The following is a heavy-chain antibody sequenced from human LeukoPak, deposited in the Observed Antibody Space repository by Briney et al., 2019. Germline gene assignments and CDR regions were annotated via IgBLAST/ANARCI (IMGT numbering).Heavy chain of an antibody. CDR3: ARDLRTTVTTLRLYYYYYMDV. CDR2: ISACNGNT. Sequence: ASVKVSCKASGYTFTSYGISWVRQAPGQGLEWMGWISACNGNTNYAQKLLGRVTMTTDTSTSTAYMELRSLRSDDTAVYYCARDLRTTVTTLRLYYYYYMDVWGKGTTVTISS. V-gene: IGHV1-18*01. J-gene: IGHJ6*03. D-gene: IGHD4-17*01. CDR1: GYTFTSYG.